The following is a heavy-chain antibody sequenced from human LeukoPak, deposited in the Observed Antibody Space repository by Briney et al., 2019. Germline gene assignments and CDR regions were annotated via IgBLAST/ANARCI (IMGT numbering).Heavy chain of an antibody. V-gene: IGHV4-34*01. J-gene: IGHJ4*02. CDR3: ARASGWYLGTTDY. CDR2: INHSGST. D-gene: IGHD6-19*01. CDR1: GGSFSGYY. Sequence: PSETLSLTCAVYGGSFSGYYWSWIRQPPGKGLEWIGEINHSGSTNYNPSLKSRVTISVDTSKNQFSLKLSSVTAADTAVYYCARASGWYLGTTDYWGQGTLVTVSS.